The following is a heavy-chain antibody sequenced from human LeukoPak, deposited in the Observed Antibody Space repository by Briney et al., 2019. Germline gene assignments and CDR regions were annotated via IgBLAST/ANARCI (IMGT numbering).Heavy chain of an antibody. CDR3: ARHPFSSPFDH. Sequence: SETLSLTCTVSGASVSGDYWSWIRQPPGKGLEWIGYIYVSGNSNYNPSLKSRVSISLDTSKNQVSLTLTSVTAADTAVYYCARHPFSSPFDHWGQGTLVAVSS. CDR2: IYVSGNS. CDR1: GASVSGDY. V-gene: IGHV4-59*08. J-gene: IGHJ4*02.